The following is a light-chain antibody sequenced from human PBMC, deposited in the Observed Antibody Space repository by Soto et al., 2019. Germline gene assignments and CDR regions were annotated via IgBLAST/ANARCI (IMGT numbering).Light chain of an antibody. CDR2: AAS. CDR3: QQRYGTPLT. Sequence: DMEMTQSPSSLSASVGDRVTITCRASQSISNYLNWYQHKPGKVPKLLIYAASSLQSGVPTRFSGSGSGTDFTLTTNSRQPEDVATYYCQQRYGTPLTFGGGTKIEIK. V-gene: IGKV1-39*01. J-gene: IGKJ4*01. CDR1: QSISNY.